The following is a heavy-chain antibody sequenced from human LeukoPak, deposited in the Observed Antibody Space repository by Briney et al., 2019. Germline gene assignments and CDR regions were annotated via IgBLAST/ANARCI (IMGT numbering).Heavy chain of an antibody. D-gene: IGHD3-10*01. CDR1: GLTFSRYG. CDR2: ISNDESTK. J-gene: IGHJ3*02. CDR3: AKDFGELLYGDAFDI. V-gene: IGHV3-30*18. Sequence: GRSLRLSCAASGLTFSRYGIHWVRQAPGKGLEGVAGISNDESTKYYADSVRGRFTISRDNSKNTLYLQMNSLRAEDTAVYYCAKDFGELLYGDAFDIWGQGTMVTVSS.